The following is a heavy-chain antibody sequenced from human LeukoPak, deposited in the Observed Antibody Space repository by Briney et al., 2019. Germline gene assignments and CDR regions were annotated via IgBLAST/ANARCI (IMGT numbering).Heavy chain of an antibody. J-gene: IGHJ4*02. CDR2: ITGSSGYT. CDR1: GFTFSSYA. CDR3: AKRLSGWYYTDY. V-gene: IGHV3-23*01. D-gene: IGHD6-19*01. Sequence: GGSLRLSCAASGFTFSSYAMSWLRQAPGKGLEWVSSITGSSGYTYYADSVKRRFTISRDNSKNTVYPNMNSQRRGHTAVLLWAKRLSGWYYTDYWGQGTLVTVSS.